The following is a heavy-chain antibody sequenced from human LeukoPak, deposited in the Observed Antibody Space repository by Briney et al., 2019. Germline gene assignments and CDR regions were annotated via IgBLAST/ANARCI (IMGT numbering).Heavy chain of an antibody. J-gene: IGHJ4*02. Sequence: GGSLRLSCAASGFTFSSYAMHWVRQAPGKGLEWVAVISYDGSNKYYADSVKGRFTISRDNSKNTLYLQMNSLRAEDTAVYYCADGSARVGYWGQGTLVTVSS. CDR2: ISYDGSNK. V-gene: IGHV3-30*04. CDR1: GFTFSSYA. D-gene: IGHD3-10*01. CDR3: ADGSARVGY.